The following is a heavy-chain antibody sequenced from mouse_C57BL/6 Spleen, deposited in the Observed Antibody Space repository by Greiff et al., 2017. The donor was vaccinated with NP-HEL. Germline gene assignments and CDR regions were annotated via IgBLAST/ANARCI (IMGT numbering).Heavy chain of an antibody. CDR3: ERWDPAYAMDY. CDR2: IDPSDSET. CDR1: GYTFTSYW. J-gene: IGHJ4*01. D-gene: IGHD4-1*01. V-gene: IGHV1-52*01. Sequence: QVQLQQPGAELVRPGSSVKLSCKASGYTFTSYWMHWVKQRPIQGLEWIGNIDPSDSETHYNQKFKDKATLTVDKSSSTAYMQLSSLTSEDSAVYYCERWDPAYAMDYWGQGTSVTVSS.